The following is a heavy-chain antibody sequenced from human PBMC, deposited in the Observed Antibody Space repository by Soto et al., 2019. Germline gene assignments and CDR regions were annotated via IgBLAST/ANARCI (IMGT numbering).Heavy chain of an antibody. CDR1: GGSFSGYY. J-gene: IGHJ4*02. D-gene: IGHD2-2*01. Sequence: SSETLSLTCVVSGGSFSGYYWNWIRQPPGKGLEWIGEINHSGSTNYNPSLKSRVTISVDTSKNQLSLRLSSVTAADTAMYYCAVRYCSSTSCSPLDSWGQGTLVTVPS. CDR2: INHSGST. V-gene: IGHV4-34*01. CDR3: AVRYCSSTSCSPLDS.